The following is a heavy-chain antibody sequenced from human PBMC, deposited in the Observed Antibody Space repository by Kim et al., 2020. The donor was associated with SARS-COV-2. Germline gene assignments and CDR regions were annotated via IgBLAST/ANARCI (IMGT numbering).Heavy chain of an antibody. CDR2: IIPIFGTA. V-gene: IGHV1-69*06. D-gene: IGHD3-22*01. CDR1: GGTFSSYA. Sequence: SVKVSCKASGGTFSSYAISWVRQAPGQGLEWMGGIIPIFGTANYAQKSQGRVTITADKSTSTAYMELSSLRSEDTAVYYCARYYDSSGYYNFDYWGQGTLVTVSS. CDR3: ARYYDSSGYYNFDY. J-gene: IGHJ4*02.